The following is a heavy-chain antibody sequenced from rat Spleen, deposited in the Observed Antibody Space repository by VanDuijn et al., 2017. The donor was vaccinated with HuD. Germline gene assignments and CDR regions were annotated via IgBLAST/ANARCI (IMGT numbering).Heavy chain of an antibody. J-gene: IGHJ3*01. V-gene: IGHV2-65*01. Sequence: QVQLKETGPGLVQPTQTLSITCTVSGFSLTSYYMQWVRQTPEKGLEWMGFIRSGGSTEYNSEFKSRLSISRDTSKNQVFLKMNSLKTEDTGVYYCARGVLPNIGTTLAYWGQGSLVTVSA. D-gene: IGHD1-5*01. CDR3: ARGVLPNIGTTLAY. CDR2: IRSGGST. CDR1: GFSLTSYY.